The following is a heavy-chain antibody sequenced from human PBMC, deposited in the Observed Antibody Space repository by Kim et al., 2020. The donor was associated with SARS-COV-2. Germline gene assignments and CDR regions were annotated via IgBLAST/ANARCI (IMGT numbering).Heavy chain of an antibody. Sequence: SETLSLTCAVSGGSISSGGYSWSWIRQPPGKGLEWIGYIYHSGSTYYNPSLKSRVTISVDRSKNQFSLKLSSVTAADTAVYYCARGHCSSTSCYRVRTYFDYWGQGTLVTVSS. J-gene: IGHJ4*02. CDR2: IYHSGST. CDR1: GGSISSGGYS. D-gene: IGHD2-2*01. CDR3: ARGHCSSTSCYRVRTYFDY. V-gene: IGHV4-30-2*01.